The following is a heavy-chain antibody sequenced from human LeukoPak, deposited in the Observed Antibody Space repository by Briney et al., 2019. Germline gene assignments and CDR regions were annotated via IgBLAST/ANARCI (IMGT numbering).Heavy chain of an antibody. CDR3: ARQDALGGFDP. V-gene: IGHV4-34*01. Sequence: PSETLSLTCAVYGGSFSGYYWSWIRQPPGKGLEWIGEINHSGSTNCNPSLKSRVTISVDTSKNQFSLKLSSVTAADTAVYYCARQDALGGFDPWGQGTLVTVSS. CDR1: GGSFSGYY. D-gene: IGHD2-2*01. CDR2: INHSGST. J-gene: IGHJ5*02.